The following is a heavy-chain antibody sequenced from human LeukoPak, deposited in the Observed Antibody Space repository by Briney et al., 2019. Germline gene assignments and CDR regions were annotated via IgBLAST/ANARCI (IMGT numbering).Heavy chain of an antibody. CDR2: IYYSGST. CDR3: ARGGAGGELLLVYFDY. Sequence: SETLSLTCTVSGGSISSSSYYWGWIRQPRGKGLEWIGSIYYSGSTYYNPSLKSRVTISVDTSKNQFSLKLSSVTAADTAVYYCARGGAGGELLLVYFDYWGQGTLVTVSS. J-gene: IGHJ4*02. V-gene: IGHV4-39*07. CDR1: GGSISSSSYY. D-gene: IGHD1-26*01.